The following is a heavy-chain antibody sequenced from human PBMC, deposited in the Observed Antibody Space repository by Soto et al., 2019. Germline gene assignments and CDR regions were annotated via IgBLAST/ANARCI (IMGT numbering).Heavy chain of an antibody. J-gene: IGHJ4*02. Sequence: PGGSLRLSCAASAFTFSSYWMRWVRQAPGKGLVWVSRINSDGTSTSYADSVKGRFTISRDNAKNTLYLQMNSLRADDTAVYYCARTRPGYYFDYWGQGTLVTVSS. CDR2: INSDGTST. V-gene: IGHV3-74*01. D-gene: IGHD6-6*01. CDR1: AFTFSSYW. CDR3: ARTRPGYYFDY.